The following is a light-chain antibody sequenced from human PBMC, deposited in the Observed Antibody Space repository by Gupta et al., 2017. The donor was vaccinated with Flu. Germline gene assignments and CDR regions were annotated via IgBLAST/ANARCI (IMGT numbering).Light chain of an antibody. Sequence: GGRATLSCRASQSIGNHLAWLQQKPGQAPRLIIDGASTRATGFPARFSGSGSGTEFTLTISSLQSEDSAVYYCQQYNFWPGTFGQGTKVEIK. V-gene: IGKV3-15*01. J-gene: IGKJ1*01. CDR1: QSIGNH. CDR2: GAS. CDR3: QQYNFWPGT.